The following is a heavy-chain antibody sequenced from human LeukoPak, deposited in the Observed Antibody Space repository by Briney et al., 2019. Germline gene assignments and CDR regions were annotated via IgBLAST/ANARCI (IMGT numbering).Heavy chain of an antibody. D-gene: IGHD5-24*01. CDR1: DDSISTYY. Sequence: SETLSLTCIVSDDSISTYYWSWIRQPPGKGLEWIGYIYYSGSTSYNPSLKSRVTISVDTSKNQFSQRLSSVTAADTAVYYCVRHRGRQSGFDYWGQGTLVTVSS. V-gene: IGHV4-59*08. J-gene: IGHJ4*02. CDR3: VRHRGRQSGFDY. CDR2: IYYSGST.